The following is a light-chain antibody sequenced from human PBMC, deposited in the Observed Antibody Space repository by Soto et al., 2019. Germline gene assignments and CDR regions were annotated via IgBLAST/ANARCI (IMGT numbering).Light chain of an antibody. CDR1: SSDVGGYNY. CDR2: EVT. Sequence: QSALTQAPSASGSPGQSVTISCTGTSSDVGGYNYVSWYQQHPGKVPKLMIYEVTKRPSGVPDRFSGSKSGNTASLTVSGLQAEDEADYYCSSYAGSNILVFGGGTKLTVL. CDR3: SSYAGSNILV. J-gene: IGLJ3*02. V-gene: IGLV2-8*01.